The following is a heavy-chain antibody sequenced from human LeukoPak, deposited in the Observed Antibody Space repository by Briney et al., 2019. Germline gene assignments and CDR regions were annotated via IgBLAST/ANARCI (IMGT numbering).Heavy chain of an antibody. D-gene: IGHD6-19*01. CDR2: IYSGGST. V-gene: IGHV3-53*04. J-gene: IGHJ4*02. CDR3: ARGFSSGWFDY. CDR1: GFTFSYHW. Sequence: GGSLRLSCAASGFTFSYHWMTWVRQAPGKGLEWVSVIYSGGSTYYADSVKGRFTISRHNSKNTLYLQMNSLRAEDTAVYYCARGFSSGWFDYWGQGTLVTVSS.